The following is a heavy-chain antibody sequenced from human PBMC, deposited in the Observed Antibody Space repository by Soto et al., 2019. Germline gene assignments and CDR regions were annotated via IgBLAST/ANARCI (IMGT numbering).Heavy chain of an antibody. D-gene: IGHD3-10*01. CDR2: IWYDGSNK. V-gene: IGHV3-33*01. CDR1: GFTFSSYG. J-gene: IGHJ5*02. Sequence: QVQLVESGGGVVQPGRSLRLSCAASGFTFSSYGMHWVRQAPGKGLEWVAVIWYDGSNKYYADSVKGRFTISRDNSKNTLYLQMNSLRAEDTAVYYCARERDFGSGSHNNWFDPWGQGTLVTVSS. CDR3: ARERDFGSGSHNNWFDP.